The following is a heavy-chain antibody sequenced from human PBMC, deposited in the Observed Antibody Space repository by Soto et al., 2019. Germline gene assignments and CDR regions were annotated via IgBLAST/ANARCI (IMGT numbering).Heavy chain of an antibody. CDR3: AADSGIMSTFGGVTDDAFDI. CDR2: IVVGNGNT. CDR1: GFTFTSSA. V-gene: IGHV1-58*01. D-gene: IGHD3-16*01. Sequence: ASVKVSCKASGFTFTSSAVQGVRQARGQRLEWVGWIVVGNGNTNYEQKFQERVTSTRDMSTSTAYMEMSSLRSEDTAVYYCAADSGIMSTFGGVTDDAFDIWGQGTMVTVSS. J-gene: IGHJ3*02.